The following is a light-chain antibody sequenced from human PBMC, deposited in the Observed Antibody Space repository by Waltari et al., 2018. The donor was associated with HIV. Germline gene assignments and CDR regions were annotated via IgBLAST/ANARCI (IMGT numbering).Light chain of an antibody. Sequence: EIVLTQSPATLSLSPGERATLSCRASQSVSSSLAWYQQKPGQAPRLLIYDASIRATGIPARFSGSGSGTDFTLTIDSLEPEDFAVYYCQQRSNWPRDTFGGGTKVEIK. J-gene: IGKJ4*01. CDR3: QQRSNWPRDT. CDR1: QSVSSS. V-gene: IGKV3-11*01. CDR2: DAS.